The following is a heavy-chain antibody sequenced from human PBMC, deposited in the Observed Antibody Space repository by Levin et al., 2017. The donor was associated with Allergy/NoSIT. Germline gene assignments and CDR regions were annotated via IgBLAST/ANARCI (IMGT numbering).Heavy chain of an antibody. Sequence: GESLKISCAASGFAFSSYAMNWVRQAPGKWLEWVSGISGSGGGTYYADSVQGRFTISRDNSKNTLYLQMNSLRAEDTAVYFCAQGGYYSDNSAYYQLAKTFACWGQGTLLTVSS. CDR1: GFAFSSYA. CDR2: ISGSGGGT. J-gene: IGHJ4*02. CDR3: AQGGYYSDNSAYYQLAKTFAC. V-gene: IGHV3-23*01. D-gene: IGHD3-22*01.